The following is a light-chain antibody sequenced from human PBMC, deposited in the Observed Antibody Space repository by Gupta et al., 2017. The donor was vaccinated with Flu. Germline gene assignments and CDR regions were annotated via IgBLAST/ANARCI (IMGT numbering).Light chain of an antibody. V-gene: IGKV1-5*03. CDR1: QSISSW. CDR3: QQYNNYSPT. J-gene: IGKJ1*01. Sequence: DIQMTQSPSTLSASIGDRVTITCRASQSISSWLAWYQQKPGKAPKLLIYKASTVESGVPSRFSGSGSGTEFTLTISSPQPDDFANYYCQQYNNYSPTFGPGTKVEIK. CDR2: KAS.